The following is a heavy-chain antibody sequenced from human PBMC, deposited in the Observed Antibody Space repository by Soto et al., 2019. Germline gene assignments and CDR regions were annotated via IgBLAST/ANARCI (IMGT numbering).Heavy chain of an antibody. Sequence: SETLSLTCNVSGDSISSGRYYWSWIRQHPEKGLEWIGYIYYSGTAQYSPSFKSRITMSVDTSKSQFSLKMTSLTAADTSIYYCARGFSTDFDW. D-gene: IGHD3-3*01. V-gene: IGHV4-31*03. J-gene: IGHJ5*01. CDR1: GDSISSGRYY. CDR3: ARGFSTDFDW. CDR2: IYYSGTA.